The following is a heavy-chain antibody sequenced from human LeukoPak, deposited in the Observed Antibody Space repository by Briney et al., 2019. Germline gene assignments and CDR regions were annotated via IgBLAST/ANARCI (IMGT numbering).Heavy chain of an antibody. CDR3: ARVRRYYYGMGV. CDR1: GYTFTFYY. J-gene: IGHJ6*02. Sequence: ASVKVSCKSSGYTFTFYYIHWVRQAPGQGLEWMGWMNPNSGDTNSAQSFQGRVTMTRETSISTAYMELSRLRFDDTAVYYCARVRRYYYGMGVWGQGTTVTVSS. CDR2: MNPNSGDT. V-gene: IGHV1-2*02.